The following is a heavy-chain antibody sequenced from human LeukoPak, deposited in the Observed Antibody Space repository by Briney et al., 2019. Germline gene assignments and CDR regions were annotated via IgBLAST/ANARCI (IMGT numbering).Heavy chain of an antibody. D-gene: IGHD6-19*01. J-gene: IGHJ4*02. Sequence: PGGSLRLSCAASGFTFSSYAMSWVRQAPGKGLGWVSAISGSAYSTYYADSVKGRFTISRDNSKNTLYLQMNSLRAEDTAAYYCAKETVAAPPIDYWGQGTLVTVSS. CDR1: GFTFSSYA. CDR2: ISGSAYST. CDR3: AKETVAAPPIDY. V-gene: IGHV3-23*01.